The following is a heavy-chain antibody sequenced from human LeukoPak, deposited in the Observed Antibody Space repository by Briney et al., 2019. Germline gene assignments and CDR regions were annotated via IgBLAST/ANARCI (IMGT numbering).Heavy chain of an antibody. CDR3: AKRDIVVVDSNFDY. CDR2: ISPDGSTT. Sequence: PVGSLRLSCAASGFTFSRYWMHWVRQAPGKGLMWVSRISPDGSTTLYADSVKGRFTISRDNSKNTLYVQMNSLRAEDTAVYYCAKRDIVVVDSNFDYWGQGTLVTVSS. D-gene: IGHD2-15*01. V-gene: IGHV3-74*03. CDR1: GFTFSRYW. J-gene: IGHJ4*02.